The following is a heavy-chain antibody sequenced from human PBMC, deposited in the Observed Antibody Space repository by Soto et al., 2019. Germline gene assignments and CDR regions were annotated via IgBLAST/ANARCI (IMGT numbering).Heavy chain of an antibody. Sequence: SETRSLTWTLSGGSVSSGSYYWSWIRQPPGKGLEWIGYMYYSGSTRYNTSLNSRVTISVDTSKNQFSLKLTSVTAADTAMYYCARVPLPSVAVAYVYYFDYWGQGTLVTVSS. V-gene: IGHV4-61*01. J-gene: IGHJ4*02. CDR1: GGSVSSGSYY. CDR2: MYYSGST. D-gene: IGHD6-19*01. CDR3: ARVPLPSVAVAYVYYFDY.